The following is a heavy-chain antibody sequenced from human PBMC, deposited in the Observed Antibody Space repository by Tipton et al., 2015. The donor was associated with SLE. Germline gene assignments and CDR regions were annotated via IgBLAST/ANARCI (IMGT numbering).Heavy chain of an antibody. CDR2: ISWNSGSI. J-gene: IGHJ3*02. V-gene: IGHV3-9*01. Sequence: RSLRLSCAASGFTFDDYAMHWVRQAPGKGLEWVSGISWNSGSIGYADSVKGRFTISRDNAKNSLYLQMNSLRAEDTALYYCAKVRCSGGSCYYDAFDIWGQGTMVTVSS. D-gene: IGHD2-15*01. CDR3: AKVRCSGGSCYYDAFDI. CDR1: GFTFDDYA.